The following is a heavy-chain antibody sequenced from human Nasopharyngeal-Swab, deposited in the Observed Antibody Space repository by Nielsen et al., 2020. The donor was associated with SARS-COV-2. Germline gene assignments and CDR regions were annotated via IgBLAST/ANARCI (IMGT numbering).Heavy chain of an antibody. Sequence: SCKTSGYSVTRYTIHWVRQAPGKGLEWVAVIWFDGSNKFYADSVKGRFTISRDNSKNTLYLQMNSLRAEDTAVYYCARGAAAGMNYWGQGTLVTVSS. CDR2: IWFDGSNK. J-gene: IGHJ4*02. CDR3: ARGAAAGMNY. D-gene: IGHD6-13*01. CDR1: GYSVTRYT. V-gene: IGHV3-33*01.